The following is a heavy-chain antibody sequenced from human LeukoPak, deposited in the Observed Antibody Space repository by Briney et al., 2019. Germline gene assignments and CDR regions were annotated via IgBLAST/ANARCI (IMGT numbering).Heavy chain of an antibody. CDR1: GFTFSSYS. CDR2: ISSSSSTI. V-gene: IGHV3-48*04. CDR3: ARAGRTGIDY. Sequence: GGSLRLSCAASGFTFSSYSMNWVRQAPGKGLEWVSYISSSSSTIYYADSVKGRFTISRDNAKNSLYLQMNSLRAEDTAVYYCARAGRTGIDYWGQGTLVTVSS. D-gene: IGHD3/OR15-3a*01. J-gene: IGHJ4*02.